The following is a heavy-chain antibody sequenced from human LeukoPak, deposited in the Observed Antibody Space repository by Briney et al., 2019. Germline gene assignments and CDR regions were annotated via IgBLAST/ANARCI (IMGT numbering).Heavy chain of an antibody. CDR2: IRSNSDGGTI. Sequence: PGGSLRLSCAASGFTFSSFSMIWVRQAPGKGLEWVGRIRSNSDGGTIDYAAPVKGRFTLSRDDSKTTLYLQMNSLQTEDTAVYYCATDFYDSTWGQGTLVTVSS. CDR3: ATDFYDST. J-gene: IGHJ5*02. V-gene: IGHV3-15*01. CDR1: GFTFSSFS. D-gene: IGHD3-22*01.